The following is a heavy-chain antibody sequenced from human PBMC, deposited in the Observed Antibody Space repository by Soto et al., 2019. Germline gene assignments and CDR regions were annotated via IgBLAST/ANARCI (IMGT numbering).Heavy chain of an antibody. V-gene: IGHV5-51*01. CDR2: IYPGDSDT. D-gene: IGHD2-2*01. CDR3: ARLGGLGYCSSTSRYVDYYYGMDV. J-gene: IGHJ6*02. Sequence: PGESLKISCKGSGYSFTSYWIGWVRQMPGKGLEWMGIIYPGDSDTRYSPSFQGQVTISADKSISTAYLQWSSLKDSDTAMYYCARLGGLGYCSSTSRYVDYYYGMDVWGQGTTVTVSS. CDR1: GYSFTSYW.